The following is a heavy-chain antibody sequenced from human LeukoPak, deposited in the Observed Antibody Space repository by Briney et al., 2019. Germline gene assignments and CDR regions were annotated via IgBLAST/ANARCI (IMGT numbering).Heavy chain of an antibody. CDR3: ARGPRSAVPAVMAY. Sequence: ASVKVSCKASGYTFTSYDINWVRQATGQGLEWMGWMNPNSGNTGYAQKFQGRVTMTRNTSISTAYMELSSLRSEDTAVYYCARGPRSAVPAVMAYWGQGTLVTVSS. J-gene: IGHJ4*02. CDR2: MNPNSGNT. V-gene: IGHV1-8*01. D-gene: IGHD2-2*01. CDR1: GYTFTSYD.